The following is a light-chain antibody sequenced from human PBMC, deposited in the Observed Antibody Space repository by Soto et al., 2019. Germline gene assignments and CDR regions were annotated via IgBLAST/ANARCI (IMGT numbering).Light chain of an antibody. CDR2: AAS. CDR3: QQYYSYPYT. CDR1: QGISSY. J-gene: IGKJ2*01. Sequence: AIRMTQSPSSLSASTGDRVTITCRASQGISSYLAWYQQKPGKAPKLLIYAASTLQSGVPSRFSGSGSGKDFTLTISCLQSEDFATYYCQQYYSYPYTFGQGNKLEIK. V-gene: IGKV1-8*01.